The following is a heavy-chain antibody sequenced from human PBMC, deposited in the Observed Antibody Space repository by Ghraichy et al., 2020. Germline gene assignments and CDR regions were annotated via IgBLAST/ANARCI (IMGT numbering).Heavy chain of an antibody. Sequence: SETLSLTCAVYVGSFGNKYWTWIRQFPGKGLEWIGESNPSGSTNYNPFLRSRVTISVDSSKNQFSLKLNSVTAADTAVYYCARVPLVSAGMFVLGRPRGGYYYYGMDAWGQGTTVTVSS. CDR1: VGSFGNKY. CDR3: ARVPLVSAGMFVLGRPRGGYYYYGMDA. J-gene: IGHJ6*02. CDR2: SNPSGST. V-gene: IGHV4-34*01. D-gene: IGHD6-13*01.